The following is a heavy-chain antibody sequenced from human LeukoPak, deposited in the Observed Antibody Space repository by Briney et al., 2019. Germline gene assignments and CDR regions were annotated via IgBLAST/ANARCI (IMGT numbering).Heavy chain of an antibody. V-gene: IGHV3-33*01. CDR3: ARDLSYWGLDFDY. CDR2: IQNDGSKK. D-gene: IGHD7-27*01. J-gene: IGHJ4*02. Sequence: GGSLRLSCVASGFTLRTYGMHWVCQALGKGLDWVAGIQNDGSKKYYADSVNGRFTISREDSKNTLYLQMNSLRADDTALYYCARDLSYWGLDFDYWGQGTLVTVSS. CDR1: GFTLRTYG.